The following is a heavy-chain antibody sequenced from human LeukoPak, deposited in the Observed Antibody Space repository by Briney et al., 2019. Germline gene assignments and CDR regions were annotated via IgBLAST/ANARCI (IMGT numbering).Heavy chain of an antibody. D-gene: IGHD6-13*01. CDR3: AKDQAAAGTDASMDV. V-gene: IGHV3-30-3*01. CDR2: VSYDGAKK. CDR1: GFNFNNYA. Sequence: GGSLRLSCTASGFNFNNYAIRWVRQAPGKGLEWVALVSYDGAKKYYGDSVKGRLTISRDNSLHTVYLQMNSLREEDTAVYYCAKDQAAAGTDASMDVWGRGTTVIVSS. J-gene: IGHJ6*02.